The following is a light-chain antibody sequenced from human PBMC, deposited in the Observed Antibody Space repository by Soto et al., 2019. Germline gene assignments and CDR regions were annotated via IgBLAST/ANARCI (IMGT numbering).Light chain of an antibody. CDR3: CSYAGSYTFV. V-gene: IGLV2-14*01. Sequence: QSVLTQPASVSGSPGQSITISCTGTSGDVGGYNYVSWYQQHPGKAPKLMIYEVSNRPSGVSNRFSGPKSGNTASLTISGLQAEDEAQYYCCSYAGSYTFVFXSGTKRTVL. CDR1: SGDVGGYNY. J-gene: IGLJ1*01. CDR2: EVS.